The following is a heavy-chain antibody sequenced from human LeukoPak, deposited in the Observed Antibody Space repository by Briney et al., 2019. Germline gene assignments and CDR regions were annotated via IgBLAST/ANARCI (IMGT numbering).Heavy chain of an antibody. CDR2: ILGTGDYT. CDR3: ARGSKGTYDY. CDR1: GFTFSSYW. J-gene: IGHJ4*02. V-gene: IGHV3-23*01. Sequence: GGSLRLSCAASGFTFSSYWMTWVRQAPGKGLEWVSSILGTGDYTYFANSVKGRFTISRDNSKNTLYLQMNSLRAGDTAIYYRARGSKGTYDYWGQGTLVTVSS.